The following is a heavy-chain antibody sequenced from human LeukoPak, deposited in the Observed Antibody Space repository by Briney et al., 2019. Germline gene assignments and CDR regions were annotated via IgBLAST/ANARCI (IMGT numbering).Heavy chain of an antibody. CDR1: GFTFNSYA. Sequence: GGSLRLSCAASGFTFNSYAMSWVRQAPWERLQWVSGISDSGGNTYYADSVRGRFTISRDNSKNTLYLQMNSLRAEDSAVYYCARHRSSWLIDYWGQGTLVTVSS. CDR2: ISDSGGNT. D-gene: IGHD6-6*01. J-gene: IGHJ4*02. CDR3: ARHRSSWLIDY. V-gene: IGHV3-23*01.